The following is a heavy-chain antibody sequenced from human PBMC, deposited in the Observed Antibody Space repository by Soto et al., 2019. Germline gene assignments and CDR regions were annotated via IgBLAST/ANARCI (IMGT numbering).Heavy chain of an antibody. D-gene: IGHD3-9*01. J-gene: IGHJ6*02. Sequence: QVQLVESGGGVVQPGRSLRLSCAASGFTFSSYGMHWVRQAPGKGLEWVAVIWYDGSNKYYADSVKGRFTISRDNSKNTLYLQMNSLRAEDTAVYYCARNSEGILTGYNLVYYYYGMDVWGQGTTVTVSS. CDR3: ARNSEGILTGYNLVYYYYGMDV. CDR1: GFTFSSYG. V-gene: IGHV3-33*01. CDR2: IWYDGSNK.